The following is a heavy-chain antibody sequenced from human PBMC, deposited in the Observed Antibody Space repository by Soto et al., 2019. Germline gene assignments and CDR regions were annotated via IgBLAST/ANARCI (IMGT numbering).Heavy chain of an antibody. V-gene: IGHV3-74*01. CDR1: GFAFSSYW. J-gene: IGHJ4*01. Sequence: PGGSLRLSCAASGFAFSSYWMHWVRQTPGKGLVWVSRINSDGSSTTYADSVKGRFTISRGNGKNSLYLQMNSLRDEDTAIYYCVRDGGTTYSNDGFFDYWGQGTLVTVSS. CDR2: INSDGSST. D-gene: IGHD2-21*01. CDR3: VRDGGTTYSNDGFFDY.